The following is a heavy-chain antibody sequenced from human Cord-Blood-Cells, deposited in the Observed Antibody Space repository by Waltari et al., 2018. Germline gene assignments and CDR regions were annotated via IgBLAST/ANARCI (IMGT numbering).Heavy chain of an antibody. CDR3: ARGGEDNWFDP. Sequence: QVQLQQWGAGLLKPSETLSLTCAVYGGSFSGYYWSWIRQPPGKGLEWIGEINHSGITNYNPSLKSRVTISVDTSKNQFSLKLSSVTAADTAVYYCARGGEDNWFDPWGQGTLVTVSS. J-gene: IGHJ5*02. CDR2: INHSGIT. D-gene: IGHD3-10*01. CDR1: GGSFSGYY. V-gene: IGHV4-34*01.